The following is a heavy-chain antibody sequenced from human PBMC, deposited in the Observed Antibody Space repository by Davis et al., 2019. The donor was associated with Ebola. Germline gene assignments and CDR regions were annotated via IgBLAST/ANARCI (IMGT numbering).Heavy chain of an antibody. D-gene: IGHD5-24*01. J-gene: IGHJ4*02. CDR2: INPNSGGT. CDR3: ARGGSVRVEMATLRGY. V-gene: IGHV1-2*02. Sequence: ASVKVSCKASGYTFTGYYMHWVRQAPGQGLEWMGWINPNSGGTNYAQKFQGRVTMTRDTSISTAYMELSRLRSDDTAVYYCARGGSVRVEMATLRGYWGQGTLVTVSS. CDR1: GYTFTGYY.